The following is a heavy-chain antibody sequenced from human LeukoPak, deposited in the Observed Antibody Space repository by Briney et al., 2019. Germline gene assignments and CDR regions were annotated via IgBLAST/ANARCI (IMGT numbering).Heavy chain of an antibody. V-gene: IGHV4-34*01. Sequence: PSETLSLTCAVYGGSFSGYYWSWIRQPPGKGLEWIGEINHSGSTNYNPSLESRVTISVDTSKNQFSLKLSSVTAADTAVYYCASQGIVVVPAAILAAGWFDPWGQGTLVTVSS. CDR3: ASQGIVVVPAAILAAGWFDP. CDR1: GGSFSGYY. J-gene: IGHJ5*02. D-gene: IGHD2-2*02. CDR2: INHSGST.